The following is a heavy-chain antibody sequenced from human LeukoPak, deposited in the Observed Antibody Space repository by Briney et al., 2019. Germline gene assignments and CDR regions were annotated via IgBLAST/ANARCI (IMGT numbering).Heavy chain of an antibody. V-gene: IGHV1-46*01. D-gene: IGHD6-19*01. CDR1: GYTFTSYY. J-gene: IGHJ6*02. CDR2: INPSGGST. Sequence: ASVKVSCKASGYTFTSYYMHWVRQAPGQGLEWMGIINPSGGSTSYAQKFQGRVTMTRDTSTSTVYMELSSLRSEDTAVCYCARGDSSGWYDDYYYYYGMDVWGQGTTVTVSS. CDR3: ARGDSSGWYDDYYYYYGMDV.